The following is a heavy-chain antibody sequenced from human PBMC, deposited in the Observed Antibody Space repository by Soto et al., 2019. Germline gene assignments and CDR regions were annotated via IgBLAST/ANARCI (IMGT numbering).Heavy chain of an antibody. V-gene: IGHV4-34*01. CDR1: GASFSGYY. Sequence: PAETLSLTCAVYGASFSGYYWTWFRQPPGTGLEWIGEINHSGSTNYNPSLKSRVTISVDTSKNQFSLKLNSMTAADTAVYYCARHNYGSGSTYFDDWGQGTLVT. CDR3: ARHNYGSGSTYFDD. CDR2: INHSGST. D-gene: IGHD3-10*01. J-gene: IGHJ4*02.